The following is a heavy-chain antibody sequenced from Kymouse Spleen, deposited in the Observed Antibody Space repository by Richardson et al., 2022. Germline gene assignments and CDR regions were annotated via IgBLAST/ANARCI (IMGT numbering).Heavy chain of an antibody. J-gene: IGHJ6*02. V-gene: IGHV3-7*01. CDR3: ASITGTTSHYYYYYGMDV. CDR2: IKQDGSEK. CDR1: GFTFSSYW. Sequence: EVQLVESGGGLVQPGGSLRLSCAASGFTFSSYWMSWVRQAPGKGLEWVANIKQDGSEKYYVDSVKGRFTISRDNAKNSLYLQMNSLRAEDTAVYYCASITGTTSHYYYYYGMDVWGQGTTVTVSS. D-gene: IGHD1-20*01.